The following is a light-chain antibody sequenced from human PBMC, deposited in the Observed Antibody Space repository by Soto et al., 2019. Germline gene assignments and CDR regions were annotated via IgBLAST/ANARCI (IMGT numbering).Light chain of an antibody. CDR2: GAS. CDR3: QQRSNWPPIT. V-gene: IGKV3D-20*02. CDR1: QSVSSSY. J-gene: IGKJ5*01. Sequence: EIVLTHSPATLALSPCERATLSCSASQSVSSSYLAWYQQKPGQAPRLLIYGASSRATGIPDRFSGSGSGTDFTLTISSLEPEDFAVYYCQQRSNWPPITFGQGTRLEIK.